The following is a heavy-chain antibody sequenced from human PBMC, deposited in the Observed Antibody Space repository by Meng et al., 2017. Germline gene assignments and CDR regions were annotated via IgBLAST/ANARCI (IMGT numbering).Heavy chain of an antibody. V-gene: IGHV6-1*01. D-gene: IGHD3-10*01. Sequence: SETLSLTCAISGDSVSSNSAAWNWVRQSPSRGLEWLGRTYYRSKWYNDYAVSVKSRITINPDTSKNQFSLQLNSVTPEDTAVYYCARAFHITMVRGVIRDWGQGTLVTVSS. CDR1: GDSVSSNSAA. J-gene: IGHJ4*02. CDR2: TYYRSKWYN. CDR3: ARAFHITMVRGVIRD.